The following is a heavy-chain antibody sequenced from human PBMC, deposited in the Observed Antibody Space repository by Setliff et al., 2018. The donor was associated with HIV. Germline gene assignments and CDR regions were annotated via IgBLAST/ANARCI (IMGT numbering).Heavy chain of an antibody. CDR3: ARSPEWGAGGIDY. Sequence: PSETLSLTCTVSGGSISRYYWSWIRQSPGKGLEWIGYVYFTGHTNFNPSLKSRVTMSIDTPQNQVSLTLTSVTAADTAVYYCARSPEWGAGGIDYWGQGTLVTV. D-gene: IGHD1-26*01. CDR2: VYFTGHT. V-gene: IGHV4-59*01. CDR1: GGSISRYY. J-gene: IGHJ4*02.